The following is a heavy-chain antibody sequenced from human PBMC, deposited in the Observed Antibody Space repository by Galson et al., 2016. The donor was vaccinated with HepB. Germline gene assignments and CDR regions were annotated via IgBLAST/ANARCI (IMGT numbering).Heavy chain of an antibody. CDR3: ARGAEWLALWYFDY. J-gene: IGHJ4*02. Sequence: SLRLSCAASGFTFTSYSMNWVRQAPGKGLEWVSSISSSSTYIYYADSVKGRFTTSRDNAKHPLYLQMNSLRADDTAVYYCARGAEWLALWYFDYWGQGTQVTVSS. D-gene: IGHD6-19*01. V-gene: IGHV3-21*01. CDR2: ISSSSTYI. CDR1: GFTFTSYS.